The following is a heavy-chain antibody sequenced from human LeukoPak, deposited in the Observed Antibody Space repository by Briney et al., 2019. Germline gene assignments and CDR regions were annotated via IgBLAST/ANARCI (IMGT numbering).Heavy chain of an antibody. V-gene: IGHV3-48*03. D-gene: IGHD4-17*01. CDR2: VTSSGTET. Sequence: SLRLSCAVSGFTLGSYDINWVRHAPGRGLEWVSFVTSSGTETNQAEFVRGPFATSRDNAKDSLYLQLNSLRAEDTAVYYRVSVTYGSFYYYYRDVWGKGTTVIVSS. CDR1: GFTLGSYD. J-gene: IGHJ6*03. CDR3: VSVTYGSFYYYYRDV.